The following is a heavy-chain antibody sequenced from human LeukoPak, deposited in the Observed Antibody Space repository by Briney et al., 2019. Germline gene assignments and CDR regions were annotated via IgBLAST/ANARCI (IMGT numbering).Heavy chain of an antibody. D-gene: IGHD3-9*01. CDR3: ARGSPDYDILTGYFDY. CDR2: IYYSGST. CDR1: GGSISSYY. Sequence: SETLSLTCTVSGGSISSYYWSWIRQPPGKGLEWVGYIYYSGSTNYNPSLKSRVTISVDTSKNQFSLKLSSVTAADTAVYYCARGSPDYDILTGYFDYWGQGTLVTVSS. J-gene: IGHJ4*02. V-gene: IGHV4-59*01.